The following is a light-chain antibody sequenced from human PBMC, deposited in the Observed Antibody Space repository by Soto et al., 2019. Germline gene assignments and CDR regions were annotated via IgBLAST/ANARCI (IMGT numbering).Light chain of an antibody. Sequence: QLVLTQSPSASASLGASVKLTCTLSSGHSSYAIAWHQQQPEKGPRYLMKLNSDGSHSKGAGIPDRFSGSSSGAERYLTISSLQSEDEADYDCQTWGTGIQVFGGGTKLTVL. CDR2: LNSDGSH. CDR3: QTWGTGIQV. J-gene: IGLJ2*01. CDR1: SGHSSYA. V-gene: IGLV4-69*01.